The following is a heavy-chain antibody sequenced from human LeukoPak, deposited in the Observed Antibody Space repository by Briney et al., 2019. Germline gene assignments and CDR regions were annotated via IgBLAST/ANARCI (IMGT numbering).Heavy chain of an antibody. CDR2: INPNSGGT. Sequence: ASVKVSCKASGYTFTSYGISWVRQAPGQGLEWMGWINPNSGGTNYAQKFQGRVTMTRDTSISTAYMKLSRLRSDDTAVYYCARDNFWSGYYYYGMDVWGQGTTVTVSS. J-gene: IGHJ6*02. CDR3: ARDNFWSGYYYYGMDV. CDR1: GYTFTSYG. V-gene: IGHV1-2*02. D-gene: IGHD3-3*01.